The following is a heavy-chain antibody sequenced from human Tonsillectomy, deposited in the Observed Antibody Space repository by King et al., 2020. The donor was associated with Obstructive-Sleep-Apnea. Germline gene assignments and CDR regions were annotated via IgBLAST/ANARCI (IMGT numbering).Heavy chain of an antibody. CDR2: IIGSGIST. D-gene: IGHD5-24*01. CDR1: GLTFRNYA. V-gene: IGHV3-23*04. J-gene: IGHJ4*02. CDR3: AKDRDGYNQYQFDH. Sequence: VQLVESGGDLVQPGGSLRLSCVASGLTFRNYAMSWVRQAPGKGLEWVSAIIGSGISTYSADSVKGRFTISRDNSNNTLYLQMNSLRAEDTAVYYCAKDRDGYNQYQFDHWGQGTLVTVSS.